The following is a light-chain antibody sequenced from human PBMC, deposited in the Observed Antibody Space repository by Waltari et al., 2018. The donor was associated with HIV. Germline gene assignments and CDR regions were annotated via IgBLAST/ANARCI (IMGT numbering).Light chain of an antibody. Sequence: DIQMTQSPSSVSASVGDRVTITCRASQDISTWLAWYQQKPGKAPNLLISGSSYLESGVPSRFSGSESGTTFTLTINSLQTEDCATYFCQQTNTFPWTFGQGTRVDIK. CDR3: QQTNTFPWT. CDR1: QDISTW. CDR2: GSS. V-gene: IGKV1D-12*01. J-gene: IGKJ1*01.